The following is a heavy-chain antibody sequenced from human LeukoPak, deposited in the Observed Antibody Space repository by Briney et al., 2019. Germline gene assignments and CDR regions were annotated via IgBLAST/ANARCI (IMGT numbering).Heavy chain of an antibody. CDR3: ARDKVAAAPGDY. V-gene: IGHV3-21*01. D-gene: IGHD2-2*01. J-gene: IGHJ4*02. CDR1: GFTFRNHW. Sequence: GGSLRLSCAVSGFTFRNHWMSWVRQAPGKGLEWVSSISSSSSYISYADSMRGRLTISRDNAKNSLYLQMNSLRAEDTAVYYCARDKVAAAPGDYWGQGTLVTVSS. CDR2: ISSSSSYI.